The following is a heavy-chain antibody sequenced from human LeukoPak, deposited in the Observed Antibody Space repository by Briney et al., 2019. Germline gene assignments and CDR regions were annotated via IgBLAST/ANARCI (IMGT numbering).Heavy chain of an antibody. CDR3: ARDPILTRDYEAFMDV. D-gene: IGHD4-17*01. Sequence: GGSLRLSCAASGFTFSSYEMNWVRQAPGKGLEWVSYISSSSGSTIYYADSVKGRFTISRDNAKNSLYLQMNSLRAEDTAVYYCARDPILTRDYEAFMDVWGKGTTVTISS. CDR1: GFTFSSYE. J-gene: IGHJ6*03. V-gene: IGHV3-48*03. CDR2: ISSSSGSTI.